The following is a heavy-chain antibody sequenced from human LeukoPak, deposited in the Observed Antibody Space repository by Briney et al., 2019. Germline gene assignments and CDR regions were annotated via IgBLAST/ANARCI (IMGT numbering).Heavy chain of an antibody. V-gene: IGHV3-11*04. D-gene: IGHD1-1*01. J-gene: IGHJ3*02. CDR3: ASGKYNWNDDAFDI. Sequence: GGSLRLSCAASGFTFSDYYMSWIRQAPGKGLEWVSYISSSGSTIYYADSVKGRFTISRDNAKSSLYLQMNSLRAEDTAVYYCASGKYNWNDDAFDIWGQGTMVTVSS. CDR1: GFTFSDYY. CDR2: ISSSGSTI.